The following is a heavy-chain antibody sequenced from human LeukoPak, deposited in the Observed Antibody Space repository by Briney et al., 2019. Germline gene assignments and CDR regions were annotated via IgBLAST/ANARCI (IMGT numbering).Heavy chain of an antibody. D-gene: IGHD3-16*01. J-gene: IGHJ4*02. CDR1: GGPINTYY. V-gene: IGHV4-59*01. CDR3: ARDRLGLPVDY. Sequence: SDTLSLTCTLSGGPINTYYWLWMRQSPGKGVEWIGYIYYSGSTNYNPSLKSRVTMSVDTSKNQFSLRLNSVTAADTAGDYCARDRLGLPVDYWGRGTLVTVSS. CDR2: IYYSGST.